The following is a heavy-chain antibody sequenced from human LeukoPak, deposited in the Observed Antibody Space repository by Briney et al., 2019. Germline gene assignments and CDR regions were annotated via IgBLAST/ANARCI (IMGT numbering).Heavy chain of an antibody. CDR2: ISYDGSNK. Sequence: GGSLRLSCAASGFTFSNYGMHWVRQAPGKGLEWVAVISYDGSNKFYGDSVKGRFTISRDNSKNTLDLQMNSLRPEDTAVYYCVKGHYYDTYGQYSYAEYWGQGARVTVSS. CDR3: VKGHYYDTYGQYSYAEY. J-gene: IGHJ4*02. CDR1: GFTFSNYG. V-gene: IGHV3-30*18. D-gene: IGHD3-22*01.